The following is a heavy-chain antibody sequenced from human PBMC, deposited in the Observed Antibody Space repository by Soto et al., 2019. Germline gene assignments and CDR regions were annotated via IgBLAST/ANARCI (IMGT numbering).Heavy chain of an antibody. CDR2: IYYSGST. D-gene: IGHD2-2*01. CDR3: ARLASEYQGGGYYYYDMDV. V-gene: IGHV4-59*08. CDR1: GGSISSYY. Sequence: SETLSLTCTVSGGSISSYYWSWIRQPPGKGLEWIGYIYYSGSTNYNPSLESRVTISVDTSKNQFSLKLSSVTAADTAVYYCARLASEYQGGGYYYYDMDVWGKGTTVTVSS. J-gene: IGHJ6*03.